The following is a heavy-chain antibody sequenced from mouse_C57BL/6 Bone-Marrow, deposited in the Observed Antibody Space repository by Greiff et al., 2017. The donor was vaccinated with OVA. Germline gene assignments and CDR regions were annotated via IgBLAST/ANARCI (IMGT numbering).Heavy chain of an antibody. J-gene: IGHJ4*01. CDR3: ARTSYGSSDAMDY. CDR2: INPNNGGT. D-gene: IGHD1-1*01. V-gene: IGHV1-18*01. CDR1: GYTFTDYN. Sequence: VQLKQSGPELVKPGASVKIPCKASGYTFTDYNMDWVKQSHGKSLEWIGDINPNNGGTIYNQKFKGKATLTVDKSSSTAYMELRSLTSEDTAVYYCARTSYGSSDAMDYWGQGTSVTVSS.